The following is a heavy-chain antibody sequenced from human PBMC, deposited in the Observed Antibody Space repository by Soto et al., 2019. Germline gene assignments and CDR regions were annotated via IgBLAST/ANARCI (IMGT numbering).Heavy chain of an antibody. Sequence: GGSLRLSCAASGFTFSSYGMHWVRQAPGKGLEWVAVISYDGSNKYYADSVKGRFTISRDNSKNTLYLQMNSLRAEDTAVYYCATDFGVVIIDYYYYGMDVWGQGTTVTVSS. CDR1: GFTFSSYG. D-gene: IGHD3-3*01. V-gene: IGHV3-30*03. CDR2: ISYDGSNK. J-gene: IGHJ6*02. CDR3: ATDFGVVIIDYYYYGMDV.